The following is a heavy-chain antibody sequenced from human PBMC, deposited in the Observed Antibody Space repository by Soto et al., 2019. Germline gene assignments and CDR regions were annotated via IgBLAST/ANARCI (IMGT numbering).Heavy chain of an antibody. CDR3: AKDLGGHGERRPDNWFDP. CDR2: ISGSGGST. Sequence: EVQLLESGGGLVQPGGSLRLSCAASGFTFSSYAMSWVRQAPGKGLECVSAISGSGGSTYYADSVKGRFTISRDNSKNTLYLQMNSRRAEDTAVYYCAKDLGGHGERRPDNWFDPWGQGTLVTVS. D-gene: IGHD1-1*01. J-gene: IGHJ5*02. CDR1: GFTFSSYA. V-gene: IGHV3-23*01.